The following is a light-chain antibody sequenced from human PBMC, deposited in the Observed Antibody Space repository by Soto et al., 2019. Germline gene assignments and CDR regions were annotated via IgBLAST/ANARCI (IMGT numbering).Light chain of an antibody. CDR1: TGAVTSRHY. V-gene: IGLV7-46*01. J-gene: IGLJ1*01. Sequence: QAVVTQEPSLTVSPGGTVTLTCGSSTGAVTSRHYPYWFQQKPGQAPRTLIYDTRNKHSWTPARFSGSLLGGEAALTLSGAQPEDEAVYYCLLSYDAARRVFGTGTKLTVL. CDR3: LLSYDAARRV. CDR2: DTR.